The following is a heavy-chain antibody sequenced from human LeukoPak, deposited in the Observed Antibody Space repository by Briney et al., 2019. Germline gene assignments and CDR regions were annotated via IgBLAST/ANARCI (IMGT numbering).Heavy chain of an antibody. V-gene: IGHV3-9*01. CDR3: AKVKYYYDSSGLDY. Sequence: GGSLRLSCAASGFIFDDYAMHWVRQAPGKGLVGVSGISWNSGTIDYAASVKGRFTISRDSAKNSLSLQMNSLRAGDTALYYCAKVKYYYDSSGLDYWGQGTLVTVSS. D-gene: IGHD3-22*01. CDR2: ISWNSGTI. CDR1: GFIFDDYA. J-gene: IGHJ4*02.